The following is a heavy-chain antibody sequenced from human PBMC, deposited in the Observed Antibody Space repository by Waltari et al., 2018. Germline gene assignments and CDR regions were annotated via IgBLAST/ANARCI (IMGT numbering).Heavy chain of an antibody. CDR3: ARYLNWGLPRFDN. Sequence: EVQLAESGGAVVRPGGSLRLTCVASGFKFNDYGMSWVRRVPGKGIEWVSGITWNGGIISYSDSVKGRFTITRDNDKNSLSLQMTSLRVEDTALYYCARYLNWGLPRFDNWGQGTQVTVSS. CDR1: GFKFNDYG. V-gene: IGHV3-20*04. J-gene: IGHJ4*02. CDR2: ITWNGGII. D-gene: IGHD3-16*01.